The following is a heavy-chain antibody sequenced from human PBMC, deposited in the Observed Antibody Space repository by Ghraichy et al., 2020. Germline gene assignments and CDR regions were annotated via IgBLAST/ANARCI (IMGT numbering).Heavy chain of an antibody. D-gene: IGHD3-10*01. CDR2: LYYSGSF. Sequence: GSLRLSCTVSGGSISSNDYYWGWIRQPPGKRLEWIGSLYYSGSFFYNPSLRSRVTLSGDTSKNQFSLRLRSVTAADTAVYYCARGKLSMVRLHLDSWGQGTLVTVSS. CDR3: ARGKLSMVRLHLDS. J-gene: IGHJ4*02. V-gene: IGHV4-39*07. CDR1: GGSISSNDYY.